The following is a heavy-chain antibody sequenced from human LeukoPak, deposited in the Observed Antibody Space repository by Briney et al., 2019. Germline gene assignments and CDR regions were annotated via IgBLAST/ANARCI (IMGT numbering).Heavy chain of an antibody. CDR3: AITRKLRYFDWLPLDAFDI. CDR1: GYTFTSYD. CDR2: MNPNSGNT. J-gene: IGHJ3*02. V-gene: IGHV1-8*01. Sequence: ASVKVSCKASGYTFTSYDINWVRQATGQGLEWMGWMNPNSGNTGYAQKFQGRVTMTRNTSISTAYMELSSLRSEDMAVYYCAITRKLRYFDWLPLDAFDIWGQGTMVTVSS. D-gene: IGHD3-9*01.